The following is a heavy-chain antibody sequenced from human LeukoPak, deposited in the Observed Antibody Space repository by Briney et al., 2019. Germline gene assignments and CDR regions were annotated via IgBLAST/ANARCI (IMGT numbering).Heavy chain of an antibody. Sequence: PSETLSLTCSVSGGSISSSHYYWGWIRQPPGEGLEWIGTIYYSGTTYYNPSLESRVTISEDTSKNQFSLTLRSVTAADTAVYYCARQISDYYYYYIDVWGKGTTVTVSS. CDR2: IYYSGTT. V-gene: IGHV4-39*01. CDR1: GGSISSSHYY. D-gene: IGHD3-10*01. J-gene: IGHJ6*03. CDR3: ARQISDYYYYYIDV.